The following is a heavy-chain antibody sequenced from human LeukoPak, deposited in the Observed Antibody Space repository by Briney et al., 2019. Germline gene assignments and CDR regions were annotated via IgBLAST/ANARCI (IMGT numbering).Heavy chain of an antibody. Sequence: ASVKVSCKASGYTFTSYGISWVRQAPGQGLEWMGWISAYNGNTNYAQKLQGRVTMTRNTSISTAYMELSSLRSEDTAVYYCARGRRGSGSYYSDYWGQGTLVTVSS. CDR1: GYTFTSYG. V-gene: IGHV1-18*01. J-gene: IGHJ4*02. D-gene: IGHD3-10*01. CDR3: ARGRRGSGSYYSDY. CDR2: ISAYNGNT.